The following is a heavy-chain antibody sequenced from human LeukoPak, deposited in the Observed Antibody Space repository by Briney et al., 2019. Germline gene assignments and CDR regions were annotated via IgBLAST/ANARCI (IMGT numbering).Heavy chain of an antibody. Sequence: GGSLRLSCAASGFIFSNYAMSCVRQAPGKGLEWVSAISGSGGSTYYADSVKGRFTISRDNSKNTLYLQMNSLRAEDTAVYYCVKDLWSGSHYPFDSWGQGTLVTVSS. V-gene: IGHV3-23*01. CDR3: VKDLWSGSHYPFDS. CDR1: GFIFSNYA. D-gene: IGHD1-26*01. J-gene: IGHJ4*02. CDR2: ISGSGGST.